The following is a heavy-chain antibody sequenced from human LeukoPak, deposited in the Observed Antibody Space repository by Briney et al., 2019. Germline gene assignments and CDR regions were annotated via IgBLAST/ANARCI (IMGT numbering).Heavy chain of an antibody. D-gene: IGHD6-13*01. Sequence: ASVKVSCKASGGTFSGYAISWVRQAPGQGLEWMGGIIPIFGTANYAQKFQGRGTITADESTSTAYMELSSLRSEDTAVYYCARAMASIAAAGTNYYYYMDVWGKGTTVTVSS. CDR1: GGTFSGYA. V-gene: IGHV1-69*13. J-gene: IGHJ6*03. CDR3: ARAMASIAAAGTNYYYYMDV. CDR2: IIPIFGTA.